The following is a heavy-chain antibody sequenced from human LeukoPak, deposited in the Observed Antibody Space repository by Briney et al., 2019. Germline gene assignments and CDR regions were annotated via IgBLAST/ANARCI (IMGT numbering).Heavy chain of an antibody. V-gene: IGHV4-61*02. CDR3: ASFRYSYGHS. D-gene: IGHD5-18*01. J-gene: IGHJ4*02. Sequence: PSQTLSLTCTVSGGSISSGDYYWSWIRQPAGKGLEWIGRIYTSGSTNYNPSLKSRVTMSVDTSKNQFSLKLSSVTAADTAVYYCASFRYSYGHSWGQGTLVTVSS. CDR2: IYTSGST. CDR1: GGSISSGDYY.